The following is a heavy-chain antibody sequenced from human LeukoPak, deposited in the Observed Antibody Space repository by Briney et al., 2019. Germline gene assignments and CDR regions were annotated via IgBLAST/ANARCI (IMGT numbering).Heavy chain of an antibody. CDR3: AKDAVEHQLVDAFDI. V-gene: IGHV3-23*01. J-gene: IGHJ3*02. Sequence: GGSLRLSCAASGFTFISYAMSWVRQAPGKGLEWVSAISGSGGSTYYADSVKGRSTISRDNTKNTLYLQMNSLRAEDTAVYYCAKDAVEHQLVDAFDIWGQGTMVTVSS. D-gene: IGHD6-13*01. CDR1: GFTFISYA. CDR2: ISGSGGST.